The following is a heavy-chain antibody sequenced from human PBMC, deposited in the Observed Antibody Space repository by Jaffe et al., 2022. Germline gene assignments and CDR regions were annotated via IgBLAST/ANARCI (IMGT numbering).Heavy chain of an antibody. D-gene: IGHD4-17*01. CDR1: GFSLSTSGVG. Sequence: QITLKESGPTLVKPTQTLTLTCTFSGFSLSTSGVGVGWIRQPPGKALEWLALIYWDDDKRYSPSLKSRLTITKDTSKNQVVLTMTNMDPVDTATYYCAHQQWDSTTVVTRASDYWGQGTLVTVSS. V-gene: IGHV2-5*02. CDR2: IYWDDDK. J-gene: IGHJ4*02. CDR3: AHQQWDSTTVVTRASDY.